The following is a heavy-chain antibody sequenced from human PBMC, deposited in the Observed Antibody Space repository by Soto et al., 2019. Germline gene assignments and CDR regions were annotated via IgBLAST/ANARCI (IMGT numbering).Heavy chain of an antibody. J-gene: IGHJ4*02. CDR1: GYTFTGYY. Sequence: ASVKVSCKASGYTFTGYYTHWVRQAPGQGLEWMGWINPNSGGTNYAQKFQGRVTMTRDTSISTAYMELSRLRSDDTAVYYCASMSRAGSGWYGEDYWGQGTLVTVSS. CDR2: INPNSGGT. V-gene: IGHV1-2*02. D-gene: IGHD6-19*01. CDR3: ASMSRAGSGWYGEDY.